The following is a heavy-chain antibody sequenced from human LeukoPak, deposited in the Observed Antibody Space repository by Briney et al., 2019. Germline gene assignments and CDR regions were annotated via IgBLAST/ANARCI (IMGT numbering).Heavy chain of an antibody. J-gene: IGHJ3*02. CDR1: GYTFSSYA. D-gene: IGHD3-10*01. CDR3: ARTTHRGADAFDI. Sequence: GASVKVSCKASGYTFSSYAISWVRQAPGQGLEWMGWISPYNGNTKYAQKFQGRVTMTTDTSMSTAYMELSSLRSDDTAVYYCARTTHRGADAFDIWGQGTLVTVSS. CDR2: ISPYNGNT. V-gene: IGHV1-18*04.